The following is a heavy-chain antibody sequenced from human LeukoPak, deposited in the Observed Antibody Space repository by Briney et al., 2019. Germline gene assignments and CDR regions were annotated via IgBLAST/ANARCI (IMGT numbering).Heavy chain of an antibody. Sequence: KPGGSLRLSCAASGFTFSSYTLSWVRQAPGKGLEWVSSISSSRSYIYYADSVEGRFTISRDSAKTSLYLQGNNLRAEDTAVYCCARGRWDTGGLHGLDVWGQGTTVTVSS. CDR3: ARGRWDTGGLHGLDV. J-gene: IGHJ6*02. CDR1: GFTFSSYT. D-gene: IGHD2-8*02. CDR2: ISSSRSYI. V-gene: IGHV3-21*01.